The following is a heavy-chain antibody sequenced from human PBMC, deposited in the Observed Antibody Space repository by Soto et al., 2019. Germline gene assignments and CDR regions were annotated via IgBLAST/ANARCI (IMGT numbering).Heavy chain of an antibody. V-gene: IGHV2-5*01. CDR2: LYWNDDK. CDR3: AYRKSGSYPL. CDR1: GFSLSTSGVG. J-gene: IGHJ4*02. Sequence: QITLKESGPTLVKPTQTLTLTCTFSGFSLSTSGVGVGWIRHPPGEALEWLALLYWNDDKRYSPSLKSRLTITKDSSRNQVVLTMTNMDPVDTATYFCAYRKSGSYPLWGQGTLVTVSS. D-gene: IGHD1-26*01.